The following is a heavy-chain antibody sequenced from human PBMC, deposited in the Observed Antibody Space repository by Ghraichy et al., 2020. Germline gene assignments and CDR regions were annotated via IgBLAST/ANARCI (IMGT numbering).Heavy chain of an antibody. D-gene: IGHD2-2*01. CDR3: ARISVEVRFGFWYFDL. V-gene: IGHV4-59*01. CDR1: GGSISTYY. J-gene: IGHJ2*01. Sequence: SETLSLTCRVSGGSISTYYWSWIRQPPGKGLGWIGYIYHIGSTNYNPSLKSRVTISVDTSKNQFSLKLSSVTAADTALYYCARISVEVRFGFWYFDLWGRGTLVTVSS. CDR2: IYHIGST.